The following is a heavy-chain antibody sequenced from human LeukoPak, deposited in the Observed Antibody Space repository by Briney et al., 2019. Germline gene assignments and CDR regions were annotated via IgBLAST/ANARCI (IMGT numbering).Heavy chain of an antibody. D-gene: IGHD6-13*01. J-gene: IGHJ2*01. V-gene: IGHV3-7*03. Sequence: GGALRLSCAASGFTFSAYWMKWVRQTPGKGVEGVANIKQDGSENYYVDSVKRRFTISRDNAKNSLYLQMNSLRVDDTAMYYCVTDGAAAPLGPVWYFDLWGRGTLVTVSS. CDR3: VTDGAAAPLGPVWYFDL. CDR2: IKQDGSEN. CDR1: GFTFSAYW.